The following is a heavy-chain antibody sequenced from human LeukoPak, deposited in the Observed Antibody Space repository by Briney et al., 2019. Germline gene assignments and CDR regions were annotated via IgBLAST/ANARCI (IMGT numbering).Heavy chain of an antibody. V-gene: IGHV1-69*04. CDR1: GYTFTSYG. J-gene: IGHJ4*02. Sequence: SVKVSCKASGYTFTSYGISWVRQAPGQGLEWMGRIIPILGIANYAQKFQGRVTITADKSTSTAYMGLSSLRSEDTAVYYCAREGSGSYYLVYFDYWGQGTLVTVSS. CDR3: AREGSGSYYLVYFDY. D-gene: IGHD1-26*01. CDR2: IIPILGIA.